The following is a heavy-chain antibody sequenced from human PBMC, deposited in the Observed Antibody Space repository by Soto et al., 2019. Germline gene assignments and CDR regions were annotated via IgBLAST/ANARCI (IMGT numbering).Heavy chain of an antibody. J-gene: IGHJ4*02. V-gene: IGHV3-48*03. CDR1: GFTFSSYE. CDR3: ARGDYGAPFDY. CDR2: ISSSGSTI. D-gene: IGHD4-17*01. Sequence: HPGGSLRLSCAASGFTFSSYEMNWVRQAPGKGLEWVSYISSSGSTIYYADSVKGRFTISRDNAKNSLYLQMNSLRAEDTAVYYCARGDYGAPFDYWGQGTLVTVSS.